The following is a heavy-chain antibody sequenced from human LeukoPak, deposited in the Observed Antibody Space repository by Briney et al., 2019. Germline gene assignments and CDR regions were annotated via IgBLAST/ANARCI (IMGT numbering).Heavy chain of an antibody. CDR1: GYSIRSDYY. J-gene: IGHJ4*02. CDR3: AGGDCSGGTCYSPPLDY. CDR2: INHSGST. D-gene: IGHD2-15*01. Sequence: SETLSLTCTVSGYSIRSDYYWGWIRQPPGKGLEWIGSINHSGSTNYNPSLKSRVTISVDTSKNQFSLKLSSVTAADTAVYYCAGGDCSGGTCYSPPLDYWGQGTLVTVSS. V-gene: IGHV4-38-2*02.